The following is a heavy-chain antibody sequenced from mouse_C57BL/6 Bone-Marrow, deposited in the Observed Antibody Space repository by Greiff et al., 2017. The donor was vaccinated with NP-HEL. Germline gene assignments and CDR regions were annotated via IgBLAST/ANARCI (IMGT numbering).Heavy chain of an antibody. CDR1: GYAFSSSW. CDR2: IYPGDGDT. J-gene: IGHJ1*03. D-gene: IGHD1-1*01. V-gene: IGHV1-82*01. CDR3: ARGITTVVAD. Sequence: VKLLESGPELVKPGASVKISCKASGYAFSSSWMNWVKQRPGKGLEWIGRIYPGDGDTNYNGKFKGKATLTADKSSSTAYMQLSSLTSEDSAVYFCARGITTVVADWGTGTTVTVSS.